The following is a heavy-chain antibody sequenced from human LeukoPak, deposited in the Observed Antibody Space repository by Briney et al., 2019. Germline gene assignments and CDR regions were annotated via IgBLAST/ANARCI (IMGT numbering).Heavy chain of an antibody. CDR2: IYTSGST. D-gene: IGHD3-22*01. J-gene: IGHJ4*02. CDR1: GGSISSGSYY. V-gene: IGHV4-61*02. Sequence: PSQTLSLTCTVSGGSISSGSYYWSWIRQPAGKGLEWIGRIYTSGSTNYNPSLKSRVTISVDTSKNQFSLKLSSVTAADTAVYYCARGTYYDSSGYYYFDYWGQGTLVTVSS. CDR3: ARGTYYDSSGYYYFDY.